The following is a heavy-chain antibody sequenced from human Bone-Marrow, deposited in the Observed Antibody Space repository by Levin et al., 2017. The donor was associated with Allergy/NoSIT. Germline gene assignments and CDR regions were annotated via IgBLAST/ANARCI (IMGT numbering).Heavy chain of an antibody. CDR1: GDTVSSNSAA. CDR2: AYYRSKWYH. V-gene: IGHV6-1*01. D-gene: IGHD2-15*01. CDR3: ARDRVTIAATGFDY. J-gene: IGHJ4*02. Sequence: SETLSLTCAIFGDTVSSNSAAWNWIRLSPSRGLEWLGRAYYRSKWYHDYEVSVEGRLTISTDTSKNQFSLHLKSVTHDDTAVYFGARDRVTIAATGFDYWGQGTPVTVSS.